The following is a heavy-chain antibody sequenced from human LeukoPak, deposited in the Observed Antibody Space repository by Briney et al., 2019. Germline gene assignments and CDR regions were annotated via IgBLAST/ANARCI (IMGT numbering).Heavy chain of an antibody. J-gene: IGHJ5*02. CDR2: IIPIFGTA. CDR3: ASAAQYYYDSKGDWFDP. CDR1: GGTFSSYA. V-gene: IGHV1-69*06. Sequence: ASVKVSCKASGGTFSSYAISWVRQAPGQGLEWMGGIIPIFGTANYAQKFQGRVTITADKSTSTAYMELSSLRSEDTAVYYCASAAQYYYDSKGDWFDPWGQGTLVTVSS. D-gene: IGHD3-22*01.